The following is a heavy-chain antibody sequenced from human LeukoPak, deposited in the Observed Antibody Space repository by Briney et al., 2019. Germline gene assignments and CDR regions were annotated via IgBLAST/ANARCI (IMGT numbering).Heavy chain of an antibody. V-gene: IGHV4-31*03. CDR2: IYYTGST. D-gene: IGHD3-3*01. J-gene: IGHJ4*02. CDR1: GGSISTGGYY. CDR3: ARGISPGY. Sequence: PSQTLSLTCTVSGGSISTGGYYWSWIRQNPGKGLEWIGYIYYTGSTYYNPSLKSRVTISVDTSKNQFSLKLTSVTAADTAVYFCARGISPGYWGQGTQVTVSS.